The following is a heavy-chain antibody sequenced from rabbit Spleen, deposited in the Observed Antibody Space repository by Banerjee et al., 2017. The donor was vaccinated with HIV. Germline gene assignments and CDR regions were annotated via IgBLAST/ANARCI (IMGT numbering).Heavy chain of an antibody. CDR3: VRSVYTSGYPIAYNL. V-gene: IGHV1S40*01. CDR1: GFSFSSGYD. CDR2: IYAGSSGST. Sequence: QSVEESGGDLVKPGGTLTLTCTVSGFSFSSGYDMCWVRQAPGKGLEWIACIYAGSSGSTYYASWAKGRFTISKTSSTTVTLQMTSLTAADTATYFCVRSVYTSGYPIAYNLWGQGTLVTVS. D-gene: IGHD6-1*01. J-gene: IGHJ4*01.